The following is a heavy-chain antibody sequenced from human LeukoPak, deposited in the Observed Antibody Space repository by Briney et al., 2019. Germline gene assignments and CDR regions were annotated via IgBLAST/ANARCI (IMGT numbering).Heavy chain of an antibody. Sequence: GESLTLSCAVSGFSVSTSGMSWVRQAPGKGLEWISAISVDGEETFYADSVKGRFFISRDNSKNTLFLQMNSLRAEDTAVYYCARGYLSGWYPSWGQGSLVSVSS. J-gene: IGHJ5*02. CDR3: ARGYLSGWYPS. CDR1: GFSVSTSG. CDR2: ISVDGEET. D-gene: IGHD6-19*01. V-gene: IGHV3-23*01.